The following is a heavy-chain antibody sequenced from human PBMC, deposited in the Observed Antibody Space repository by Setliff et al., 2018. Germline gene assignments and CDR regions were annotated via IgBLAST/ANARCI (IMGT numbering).Heavy chain of an antibody. CDR3: AATPYYFGSGSDY. CDR2: IYYSGST. Sequence: GSLRLSCAASGFTFSSYSMNWVRQAPGKGLEWIGSIYYSGSTYYNPSLKSRVTISVDTSKNQFSLRLSSVTAADTAVYYCAATPYYFGSGSDYWGQGTLVTVSS. V-gene: IGHV4-39*07. J-gene: IGHJ4*02. CDR1: GFTFSSYS. D-gene: IGHD3-10*01.